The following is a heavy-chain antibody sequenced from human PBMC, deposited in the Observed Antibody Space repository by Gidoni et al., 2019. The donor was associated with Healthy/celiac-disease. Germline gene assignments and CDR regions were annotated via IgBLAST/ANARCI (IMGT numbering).Heavy chain of an antibody. CDR1: GGSISSRRFY. Sequence: QLRLQASGPGLVKPSETLSLTCTVSGGSISSRRFYWGWIRQHPGKGLEWIGCIYYSGSTYYNPSLKSRVTISVDTSKNQFSLKLSSVTAADTAVYYCATPKGPYCSGGSCYENNWFDPWGQGTLVTVSS. J-gene: IGHJ5*02. CDR3: ATPKGPYCSGGSCYENNWFDP. D-gene: IGHD2-15*01. V-gene: IGHV4-39*01. CDR2: IYYSGST.